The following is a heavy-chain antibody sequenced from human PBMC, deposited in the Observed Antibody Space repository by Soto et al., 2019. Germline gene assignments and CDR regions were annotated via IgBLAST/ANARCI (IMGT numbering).Heavy chain of an antibody. D-gene: IGHD2-15*01. Sequence: PSETLSLTCAVYGGSFSGYYWNWLSRHPGKGLEWIGEINHSRRTNYNPSLKSRVTISVDTAKNQFSLKLSAVTAADTAVYYCARGGTVVKDRVYYYYYGMDVWGQGTTVT. V-gene: IGHV4-34*01. CDR3: ARGGTVVKDRVYYYYYGMDV. CDR2: INHSRRT. J-gene: IGHJ6*02. CDR1: GGSFSGYY.